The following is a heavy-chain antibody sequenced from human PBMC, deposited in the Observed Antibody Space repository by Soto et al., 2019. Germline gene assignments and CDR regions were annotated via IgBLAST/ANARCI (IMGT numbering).Heavy chain of an antibody. CDR1: GYTFTGYY. V-gene: IGHV1-2*04. Sequence: ASVKVSCKASGYTFTGYYMHWVRQAPGQGLEWMGWINPNSGGTNYAQKFQGWVTMTRDTSISTAYMELSRLRSDDTAVYYCARDKDNWNPSGMDVWGQGTTVTVSS. D-gene: IGHD1-1*01. CDR2: INPNSGGT. J-gene: IGHJ6*02. CDR3: ARDKDNWNPSGMDV.